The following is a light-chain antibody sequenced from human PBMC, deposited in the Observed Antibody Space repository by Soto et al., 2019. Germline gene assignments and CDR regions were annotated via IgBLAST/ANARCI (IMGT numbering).Light chain of an antibody. Sequence: ETVLTQSPSMLSLSPGERATLSCRASQNVRSSSLAWYQQKPGQAPRLLIYGASSRATGIPDRFSGSGSGTDFTLTISRLEPEDFAVYYCQQYGSSPSITFGQGTRLEIK. CDR3: QQYGSSPSIT. CDR1: QNVRSSS. V-gene: IGKV3-20*01. J-gene: IGKJ5*01. CDR2: GAS.